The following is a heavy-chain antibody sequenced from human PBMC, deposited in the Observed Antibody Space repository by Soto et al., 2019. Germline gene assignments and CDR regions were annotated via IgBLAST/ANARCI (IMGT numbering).Heavy chain of an antibody. Sequence: QVQLVQSGAEVKKPGSSVKVSCKASGGTFSSYAISWVRQAPGQGLEWMGGVIPIFGAANYAQKFQGRVTSTADEATSTAYMELSSLRSEDTAVYYCARTPSSGWYGNNYFDYWGQGTLVTVSS. J-gene: IGHJ4*02. V-gene: IGHV1-69*01. CDR3: ARTPSSGWYGNNYFDY. D-gene: IGHD6-19*01. CDR1: GGTFSSYA. CDR2: VIPIFGAA.